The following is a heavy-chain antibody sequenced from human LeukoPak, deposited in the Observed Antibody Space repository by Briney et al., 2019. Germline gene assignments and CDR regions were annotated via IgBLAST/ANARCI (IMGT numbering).Heavy chain of an antibody. D-gene: IGHD2-15*01. V-gene: IGHV4-39*07. CDR1: GGSISSSSYY. CDR3: ARAGYCSGGSCYYAANPYNWFDP. Sequence: PSETLSLTCTVSGGSISSSSYYWGWIRQPPGKGLEWIGSIYYSGSTYYNPSLKSRVTISVDTSKNQFSLKLSSVTAADTAMYYCARAGYCSGGSCYYAANPYNWFDPWGQGTLVTVSS. J-gene: IGHJ5*02. CDR2: IYYSGST.